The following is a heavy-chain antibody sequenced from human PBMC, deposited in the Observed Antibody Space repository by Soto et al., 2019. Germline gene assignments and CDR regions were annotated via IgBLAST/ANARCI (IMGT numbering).Heavy chain of an antibody. J-gene: IGHJ4*02. CDR1: GFSFSNYG. Sequence: QVQVVESGGGVVQPGRSLRLSCAASGFSFSNYGIHWVRQAPGKGLEWVAVISNDGSLKYYPDSVRGRFIITRDNSKNTLYLQLNSLRAEDTAVYYCAKDLLSRTAGGTWANDFDYWGQGTLVTVSS. CDR2: ISNDGSLK. V-gene: IGHV3-30*18. D-gene: IGHD1-26*01. CDR3: AKDLLSRTAGGTWANDFDY.